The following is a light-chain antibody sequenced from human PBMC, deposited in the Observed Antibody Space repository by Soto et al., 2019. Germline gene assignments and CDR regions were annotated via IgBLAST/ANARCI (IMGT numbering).Light chain of an antibody. J-gene: IGKJ4*01. CDR3: QSYNGAPLT. Sequence: DIKMTQSPSSLSASVGDRVTITCRASQGIVNYLAWYQQKPGKVPKLLIYGASTLQSGVPSRFSGSGSGTDFTLTISSLQPEDVAAYYCQSYNGAPLTFGGGTKVEIK. CDR1: QGIVNY. CDR2: GAS. V-gene: IGKV1-27*01.